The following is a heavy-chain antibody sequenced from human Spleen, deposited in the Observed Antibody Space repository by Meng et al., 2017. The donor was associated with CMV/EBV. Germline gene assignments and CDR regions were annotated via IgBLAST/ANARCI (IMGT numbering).Heavy chain of an antibody. Sequence: SCAASGFLFSNHGMHWVRQAPGKGLEWVSFIRYDGSDKYYADSVKGRFTVSRDNSKNVLYLQMKSLRPEDSALYYCAKDHDGPFDDWGQGTLVTVSS. CDR1: GFLFSNHG. J-gene: IGHJ4*02. CDR3: AKDHDGPFDD. CDR2: IRYDGSDK. V-gene: IGHV3-30*02.